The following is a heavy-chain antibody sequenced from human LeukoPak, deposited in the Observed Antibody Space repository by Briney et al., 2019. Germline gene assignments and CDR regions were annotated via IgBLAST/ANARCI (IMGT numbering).Heavy chain of an antibody. CDR1: GDSVSSKNGA. CDR3: ARDFGTTGWHTFDY. Sequence: SQTLSLTCVVSGDSVSSKNGAWNWIRQSPSRGLEWLGRTYYRSKWYNDYAESMEGRMTISQDTSKNQYALHLNSVTPDDTAVYYCARDFGTTGWHTFDYWGQGTLVTVSS. CDR2: TYYRSKWYN. D-gene: IGHD6-19*01. J-gene: IGHJ4*02. V-gene: IGHV6-1*01.